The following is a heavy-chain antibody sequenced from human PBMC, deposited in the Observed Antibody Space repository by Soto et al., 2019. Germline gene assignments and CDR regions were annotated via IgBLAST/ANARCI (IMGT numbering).Heavy chain of an antibody. J-gene: IGHJ5*02. CDR2: INANAGGA. Sequence: EVQLLETGGTLVQPGGSLRLSCAASGFTFNNYAMSWVRQAPGKGLEWXSVINANAGGAYYADSVKGRFTSTRDNXXXXXXXXXXXXXXXXXXXXXXXXXXXXXXXXXXXVDPWGQGTLVTVSS. V-gene: IGHV3-23*01. CDR3: XXXXXXXXXXXXXVDP. CDR1: GFTFNNYA.